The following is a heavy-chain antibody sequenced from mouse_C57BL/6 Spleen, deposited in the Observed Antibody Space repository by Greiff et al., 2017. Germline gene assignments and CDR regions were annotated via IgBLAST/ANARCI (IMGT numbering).Heavy chain of an antibody. CDR3: ARNYCGSSPAWFAY. V-gene: IGHV1-80*01. CDR1: GYAFSSYW. D-gene: IGHD1-1*01. Sequence: VNLVESGAELVKPGASVKISCKASGYAFSSYWMTWVKQRPGKGLEWIGQIYPGDGDTNYNGKFKGKATLTADKSSSTAYMQLSSLTSEDSAVYFCARNYCGSSPAWFAYWGQGTLVTVSA. CDR2: IYPGDGDT. J-gene: IGHJ3*01.